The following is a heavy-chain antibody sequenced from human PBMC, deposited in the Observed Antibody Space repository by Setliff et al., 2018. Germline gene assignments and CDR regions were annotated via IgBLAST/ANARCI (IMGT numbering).Heavy chain of an antibody. Sequence: TSETLSLTCTVSGGSISSGGYYWSWIRQHPGKGLEWIGHIYYSGSTYYNPSLKSRVTISVDTSKNQFSLKLSSVTAADTAVYYCARKNQLRHYNWFDPWGQGTLVTVSS. CDR2: IYYSGST. V-gene: IGHV4-31*03. CDR3: ARKNQLRHYNWFDP. J-gene: IGHJ5*02. D-gene: IGHD2-2*01. CDR1: GGSISSGGYY.